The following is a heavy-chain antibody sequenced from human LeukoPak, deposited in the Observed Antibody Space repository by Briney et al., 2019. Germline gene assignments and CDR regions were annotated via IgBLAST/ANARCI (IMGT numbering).Heavy chain of an antibody. J-gene: IGHJ5*02. CDR1: GGTFSSYA. D-gene: IGHD2-2*01. CDR3: ARVVVPAASWFDP. V-gene: IGHV1-2*02. CDR2: INPNSGGT. Sequence: GASVQVSCQASGGTFSSYAISWVRQAPGQGLEWMGWINPNSGGTNYAQKFQGRVTMTRDTSISTAYMELSRLRSDDTAVYYCARVVVPAASWFDPWGQGTLVTVSS.